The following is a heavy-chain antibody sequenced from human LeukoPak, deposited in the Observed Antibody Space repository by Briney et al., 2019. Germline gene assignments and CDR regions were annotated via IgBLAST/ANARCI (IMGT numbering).Heavy chain of an antibody. D-gene: IGHD2-15*01. V-gene: IGHV1-69*13. CDR2: IIPIFGTA. J-gene: IGHJ4*02. CDR3: ARTAAVKAYFDY. CDR1: GYTFTSYA. Sequence: GASVKVSCKASGYTFTSYAISWVRQAPGQGLEWMGGIIPIFGTANYAQKFQGRVTITADESTSTAYMELSSLRSEDTAVYYCARTAAVKAYFDYWGQGTLVTVSS.